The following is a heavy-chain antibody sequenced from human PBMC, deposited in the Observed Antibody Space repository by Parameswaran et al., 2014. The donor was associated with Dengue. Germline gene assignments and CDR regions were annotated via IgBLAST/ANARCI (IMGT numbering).Heavy chain of an antibody. Sequence: PGKGLEWVSSISSSSSYIYYADSVKGRFTISRDNAKNSLYLQMNSLRAEDTAVYYCARDYYDSSGYSQTFDYWGQGTLVTVSS. CDR3: ARDYYDSSGYSQTFDY. J-gene: IGHJ4*02. D-gene: IGHD3-22*01. CDR2: ISSSSSYI. V-gene: IGHV3-21*01.